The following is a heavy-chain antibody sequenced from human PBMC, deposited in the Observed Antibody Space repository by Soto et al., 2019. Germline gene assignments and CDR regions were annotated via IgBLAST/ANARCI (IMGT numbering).Heavy chain of an antibody. CDR3: AKDRTIAARHYDY. CDR2: ISGSVGST. CDR1: GVTFSNHA. D-gene: IGHD6-6*01. V-gene: IGHV3-23*01. Sequence: PGGSLRLSCAVSGVTFSNHAMSWVRQAPGKGLEWVAAISGSVGSTYYADSVKGRFTISRDNSNNTLYLQMNSLRAEDTAVYYCAKDRTIAARHYDYWGQGTLVTVSS. J-gene: IGHJ4*02.